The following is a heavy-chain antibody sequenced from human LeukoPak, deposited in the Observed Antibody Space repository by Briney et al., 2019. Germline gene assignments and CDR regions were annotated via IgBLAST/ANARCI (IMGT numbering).Heavy chain of an antibody. D-gene: IGHD3-10*02. J-gene: IGHJ6*04. Sequence: GGSLRLSCAASGFTFSGFGMNWVRQAPGKGLDWISYISSSTSIIYYADSVKGRFTVSRDNAKNSLYLQMNSLRAEDTAVYYCAELGITMIGGVWGKGTTVTISS. CDR1: GFTFSGFG. CDR3: AELGITMIGGV. V-gene: IGHV3-48*01. CDR2: ISSSTSII.